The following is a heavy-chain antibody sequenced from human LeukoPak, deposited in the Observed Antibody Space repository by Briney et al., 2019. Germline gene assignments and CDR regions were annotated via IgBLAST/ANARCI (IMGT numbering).Heavy chain of an antibody. J-gene: IGHJ4*02. V-gene: IGHV4-4*07. CDR3: ARAPYSSSWYTYFDY. Sequence: PSETLSLTCTVSGGSISSYYWSWIRQPAGKGLEWIGRIYTSGSTNYNPSLKSRVTMSVDMSKNQFSLKLSSVTAADTAVYYCARAPYSSSWYTYFDYWGQGTLVTVSS. CDR1: GGSISSYY. CDR2: IYTSGST. D-gene: IGHD6-13*01.